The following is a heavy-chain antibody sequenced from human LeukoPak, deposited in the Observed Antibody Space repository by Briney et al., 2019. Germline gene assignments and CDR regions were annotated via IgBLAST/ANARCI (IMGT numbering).Heavy chain of an antibody. CDR3: TKLKGWYGEGFFDY. Sequence: GGSLRLSCAASGFNVSSNYMRWVRQPAGKGLEWVSVLYSGGATFYADSVKGRFTISRDTSKNTLYLQMNDLRADDTAVYYCTKLKGWYGEGFFDYWGQGTLVTVSS. CDR1: GFNVSSNY. CDR2: LYSGGAT. V-gene: IGHV3-53*01. J-gene: IGHJ4*02. D-gene: IGHD6-19*01.